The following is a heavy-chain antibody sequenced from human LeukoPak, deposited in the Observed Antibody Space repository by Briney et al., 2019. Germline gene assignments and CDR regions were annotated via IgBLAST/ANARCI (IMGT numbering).Heavy chain of an antibody. CDR2: ISSSSSYI. CDR3: ARGPQQWLVLHPYFDY. CDR1: GFTFSSYS. J-gene: IGHJ4*02. V-gene: IGHV3-21*01. D-gene: IGHD6-19*01. Sequence: PGGSLRLSCAASGFTFSSYSMNWVRQAPGKGLEWVSSISSSSSYIYYADSVKGRFTISRDNAKNSLYLQMNSLRAEDTAVYYCARGPQQWLVLHPYFDYWGQGTLVTVSS.